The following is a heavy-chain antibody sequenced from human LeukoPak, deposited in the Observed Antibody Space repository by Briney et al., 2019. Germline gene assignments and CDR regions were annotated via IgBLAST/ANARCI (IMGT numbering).Heavy chain of an antibody. CDR3: ARYRLGWFDP. J-gene: IGHJ5*02. CDR1: GGSISSSDYF. Sequence: SETPSLTCTASGGSISSSDYFWSWIRQPAGKGLEWIGRINSRGSTNYNPSLKSRVTLSVDTSKNQFSLELTSVTVADTAVYYCARYRLGWFDPWGQGTLVTVSS. V-gene: IGHV4-61*02. D-gene: IGHD6-25*01. CDR2: INSRGST.